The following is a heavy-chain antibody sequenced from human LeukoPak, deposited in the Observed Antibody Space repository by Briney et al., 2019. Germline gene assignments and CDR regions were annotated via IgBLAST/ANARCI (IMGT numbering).Heavy chain of an antibody. CDR2: ISSSGSTI. V-gene: IGHV3-48*03. CDR3: ARCGRGYDSSGYYPY. J-gene: IGHJ4*02. Sequence: PGGSLRLSCAASGFTFSSCEMNWVRQAPGKGLELVSYISSSGSTIYHADSVKGRFTISRDNAKNSLYLQMNSLRAEDTAIYYCARCGRGYDSSGYYPYWGQGTLVTVSS. CDR1: GFTFSSCE. D-gene: IGHD3-22*01.